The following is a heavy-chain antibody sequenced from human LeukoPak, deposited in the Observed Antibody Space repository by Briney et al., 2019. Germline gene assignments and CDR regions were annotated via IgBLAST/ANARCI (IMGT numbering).Heavy chain of an antibody. V-gene: IGHV3-21*01. D-gene: IGHD3-16*01. CDR2: ISSSSSNI. J-gene: IGHJ4*02. CDR1: GFTFSSYT. CDR3: ATDYEGRYYFDY. Sequence: GSLRLSCAASGFTFSSYTMNWVRQAPGKGLEWVSSISSSSSNINYADSVKGRFTISRDNAKNSMHLQMNSLRAEDTAVYYCATDYEGRYYFDYWGQGTLVTVSS.